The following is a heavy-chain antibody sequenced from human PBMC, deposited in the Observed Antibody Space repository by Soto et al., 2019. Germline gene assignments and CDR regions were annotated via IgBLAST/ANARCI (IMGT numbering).Heavy chain of an antibody. CDR3: ASGQQLVRNY. V-gene: IGHV4-39*07. CDR1: GGSISGSSYY. CDR2: IYYSGST. J-gene: IGHJ4*02. Sequence: PSETLSLTCTVSGGSISGSSYYWGWIRQPPGKGLEGIGSIYYSGSTYYNPTLKSRVTISVDRSKNQFSLKLSSVTAADTAVYYCASGQQLVRNYWGQGTLVTVPS. D-gene: IGHD6-13*01.